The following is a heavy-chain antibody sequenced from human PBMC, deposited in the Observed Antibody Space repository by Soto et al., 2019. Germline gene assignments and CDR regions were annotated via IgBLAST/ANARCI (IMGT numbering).Heavy chain of an antibody. V-gene: IGHV4-4*07. CDR3: ARGPGGFGDFSLDY. CDR2: IYSGGST. CDR1: GGSISQYY. Sequence: SEALSLTCGVSGGSISQYYWSWIRQPAGKGLEWIGRIYSGGSTNYNPSLESRVTMSVDTSKNQFSLKLSSVTAADTAVYYCARGPGGFGDFSLDYWGQGTLVTVSS. J-gene: IGHJ4*02. D-gene: IGHD3-10*01.